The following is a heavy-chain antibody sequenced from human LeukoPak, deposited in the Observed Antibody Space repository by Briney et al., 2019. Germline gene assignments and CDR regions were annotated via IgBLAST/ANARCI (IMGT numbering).Heavy chain of an antibody. Sequence: SETLSLTCTVSGGSISSSSYYWGWIRQPPGKGLEWIGSIYYSGSTYYNPSLKSRVTISVDTSKNQFSLKLSSVTAADTAVYYCARDGYGRITIFGVVAFDIWGQGTMVTVSS. V-gene: IGHV4-39*07. CDR3: ARDGYGRITIFGVVAFDI. CDR1: GGSISSSSYY. D-gene: IGHD3-3*01. CDR2: IYYSGST. J-gene: IGHJ3*02.